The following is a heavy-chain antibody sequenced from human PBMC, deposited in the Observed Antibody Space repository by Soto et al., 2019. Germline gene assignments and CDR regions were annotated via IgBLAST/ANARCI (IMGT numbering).Heavy chain of an antibody. D-gene: IGHD4-17*01. V-gene: IGHV4-30-4*01. J-gene: IGHJ4*02. CDR2: SYYSGRT. Sequence: PSETLSLTCTVSGGSISSENYYWSWFRQPPGKGLEWIAYSYYSGRTSYNPSLKSRVTISLDTSKNQFSLDLTSVTIADTAVYYCARGPPVTTAFWGQGTLVTVSS. CDR1: GGSISSENYY. CDR3: ARGPPVTTAF.